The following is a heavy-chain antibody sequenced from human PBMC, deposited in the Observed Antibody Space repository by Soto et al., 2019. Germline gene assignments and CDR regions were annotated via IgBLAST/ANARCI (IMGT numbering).Heavy chain of an antibody. V-gene: IGHV1-46*01. J-gene: IGHJ4*02. D-gene: IGHD5-18*01. CDR1: GYTFTSYY. CDR2: INPTGGST. CDR3: ARGGYSYGFDY. Sequence: QVQLVQSGAEVRKPGASVKVSCKASGYTFTSYYMHWVRQAPGQGLEWMGIINPTGGSTTYAQKIQGRVNMNRDTSKSTVYMEMSSLRSEDTAVYYCARGGYSYGFDYWGQGTLVTVSS.